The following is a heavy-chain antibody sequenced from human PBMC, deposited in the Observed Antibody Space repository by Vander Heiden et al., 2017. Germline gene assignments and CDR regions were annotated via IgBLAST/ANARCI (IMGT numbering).Heavy chain of an antibody. J-gene: IGHJ4*02. CDR2: IYYSGST. V-gene: IGHV4-39*01. D-gene: IGHD3-22*01. CDR3: AREYYYDSSGYSHYFDY. CDR1: GGSISSSSYY. Sequence: QLQLQESAPGLVKPSETLSLTCTASGGSISSSSYYWGWIRQPPGKGLEWIGSIYYSGSTYYNPSLKSRVTISVDTSKNQFSLKLSSVTAADTAVYYCAREYYYDSSGYSHYFDYWGQGTLVTVSS.